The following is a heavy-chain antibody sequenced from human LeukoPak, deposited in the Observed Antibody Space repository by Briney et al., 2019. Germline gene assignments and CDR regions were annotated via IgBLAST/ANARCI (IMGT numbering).Heavy chain of an antibody. J-gene: IGHJ5*02. D-gene: IGHD5-12*01. CDR2: IYPGDSDT. CDR1: GYRFTSHW. V-gene: IGHV5-51*01. CDR3: ARLSISGYDSWFDP. Sequence: GESLKISCKGSGYRFTSHWIGWVRQRPGKGLEWMGIIYPGDSDTRYSPSFQGQVTISADKSISTAYLQWTSLKSSYTAMYYWARLSISGYDSWFDPWGQGTLVTVSS.